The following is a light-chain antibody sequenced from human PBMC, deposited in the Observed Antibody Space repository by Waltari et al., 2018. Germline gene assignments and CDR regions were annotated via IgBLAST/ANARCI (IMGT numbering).Light chain of an antibody. CDR1: QYVSSN. Sequence: EIVMTQSPATLSVSPGERVTLSCRASQYVSSNLAWYQQKPGQAPSVLIYAASTRATGIPARFSGSGSGTEFTLTISSLQSEDFAVYYCQQYNNWPPMYTFGQGTKLEIK. CDR3: QQYNNWPPMYT. J-gene: IGKJ2*01. CDR2: AAS. V-gene: IGKV3-15*01.